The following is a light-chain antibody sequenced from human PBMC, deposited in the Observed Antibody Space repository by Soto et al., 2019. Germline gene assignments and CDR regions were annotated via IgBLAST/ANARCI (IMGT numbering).Light chain of an antibody. V-gene: IGKV1-33*01. J-gene: IGKJ5*01. CDR2: DAS. CDR1: QDISNY. CDR3: QQYHSLIT. Sequence: IQMTQSPSSLSASVVDRVTITSQASQDISNYLNWYQQKPGKAPKLLISDASRLETGVPSRFSGRGSGTDFTFTISSLQPEDIATYYCQQYHSLITFGRGTRLEIK.